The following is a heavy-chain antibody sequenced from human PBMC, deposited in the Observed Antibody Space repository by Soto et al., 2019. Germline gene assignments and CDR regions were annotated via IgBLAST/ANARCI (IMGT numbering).Heavy chain of an antibody. CDR1: GSSFRTLT. J-gene: IGHJ6*02. Sequence: QVQFVQSGAEVKRPGASVTVSCETSGSSFRTLTIYWVRQVPGQRFEWLGWIDCGNGDTQYSEKLEDGITFTMNVSASPGYLEMRSLGSEDSATYYCAGGSQGTGFHYYGIDIWGPGTTVTVSS. CDR2: IDCGNGDT. V-gene: IGHV1-3*01. CDR3: AGGSQGTGFHYYGIDI. D-gene: IGHD2-15*01.